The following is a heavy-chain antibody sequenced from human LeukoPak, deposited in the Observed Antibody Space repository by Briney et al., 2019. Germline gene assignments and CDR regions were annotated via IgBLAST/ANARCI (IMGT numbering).Heavy chain of an antibody. J-gene: IGHJ5*02. CDR3: ARAPERLGWFDP. CDR2: IKAGNGDT. V-gene: IGHV1-3*01. CDR1: GYTFTNYA. D-gene: IGHD1-1*01. Sequence: GASVKVSCKASGYTFTNYAIHWVRQAPGQRLEWMGWIKAGNGDTEYPQTFQGRVTITRDTSASTAYMELSSLTSEDTAVYYCARAPERLGWFDPWGQGTLVTVSS.